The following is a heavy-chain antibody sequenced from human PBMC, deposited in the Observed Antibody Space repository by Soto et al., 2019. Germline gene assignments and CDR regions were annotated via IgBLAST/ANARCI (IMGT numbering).Heavy chain of an antibody. D-gene: IGHD3-3*01. CDR1: GYTFTSYD. J-gene: IGHJ6*03. Sequence: GASVKVSCKASGYTFTSYDINWVRQATGQGLEWMGWMNPNSGNTGYAQKFQGRVTMTRNTSISTAYMELSSLRSEDTAVYYCARGLKLRFLEWLSPPNYHYYHLDVWGKGTTVTVSS. V-gene: IGHV1-8*01. CDR3: ARGLKLRFLEWLSPPNYHYYHLDV. CDR2: MNPNSGNT.